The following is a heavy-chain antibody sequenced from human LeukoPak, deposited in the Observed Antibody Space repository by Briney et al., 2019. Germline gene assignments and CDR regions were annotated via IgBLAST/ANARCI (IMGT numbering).Heavy chain of an antibody. D-gene: IGHD6-13*01. CDR1: GFTFSSYG. V-gene: IGHV3-33*06. CDR3: AKGGNWRQQLPTFSDY. Sequence: GRSLRLSCAASGFTFSSYGMHWVRQAPGKGLEWVAVIWYDGSNKYYADSVKGRFTISRDNSKNTLYLQVNSLRAEDTAVYYCAKGGNWRQQLPTFSDYWGQGTLVTVSS. CDR2: IWYDGSNK. J-gene: IGHJ4*02.